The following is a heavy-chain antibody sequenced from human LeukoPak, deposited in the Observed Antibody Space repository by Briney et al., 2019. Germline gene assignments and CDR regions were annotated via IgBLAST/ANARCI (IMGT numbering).Heavy chain of an antibody. J-gene: IGHJ4*02. V-gene: IGHV3-30*02. CDR1: VFTFSSYG. CDR3: AKVTVVVVAATPSDY. D-gene: IGHD2-15*01. CDR2: IRYDRNNK. Sequence: PGGSPRLSCAASVFTFSSYGMRWVRQAPGKGVERVAFIRYDRNNKYYADSVKGRFTISRDNSKNTLYLQMNSLRAEDTAVYYCAKVTVVVVAATPSDYWGQGTLVTVSS.